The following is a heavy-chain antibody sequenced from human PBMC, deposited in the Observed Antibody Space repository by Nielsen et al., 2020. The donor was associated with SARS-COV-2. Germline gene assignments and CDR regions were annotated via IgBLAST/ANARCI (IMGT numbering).Heavy chain of an antibody. CDR2: IDPSDSYT. V-gene: IGHV5-10-1*01. CDR3: ARLSIAAAGTNAFDI. D-gene: IGHD6-13*01. J-gene: IGHJ3*02. Sequence: GESLKISCKGSGYSFTSYWISWVRQMPGKGLEWMGRIDPSDSYTNYSPSFQGHVTISADKSISTAYLQWSSLKASDTAMYYCARLSIAAAGTNAFDIWGQGTMVTVSS. CDR1: GYSFTSYW.